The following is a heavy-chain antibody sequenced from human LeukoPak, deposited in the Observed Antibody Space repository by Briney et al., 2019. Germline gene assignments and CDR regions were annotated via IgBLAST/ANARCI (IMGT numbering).Heavy chain of an antibody. CDR3: ARDTVVRGVIIYYCYGMDV. D-gene: IGHD3-10*01. Sequence: PSETLSLTCTVSGDSLSGYYCSWVRQPPGKGLEWIGEINHSGSTNYNPSLKSRVTISVDTSKNQFSLKLSSVTAADTAVYYCARDTVVRGVIIYYCYGMDVWGQGTTVTVSS. CDR1: GDSLSGYY. V-gene: IGHV4-34*01. CDR2: INHSGST. J-gene: IGHJ6*02.